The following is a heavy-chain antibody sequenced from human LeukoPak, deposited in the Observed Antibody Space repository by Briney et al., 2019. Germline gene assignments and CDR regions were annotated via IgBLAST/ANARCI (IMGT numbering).Heavy chain of an antibody. CDR1: GFTFSSYS. CDR3: VRDDYWRGYYYDY. Sequence: GGSLRLSCAASGFTFSSYSMNWVRQAPGKGLEWVSSISSSSSYIYYADSVKGRFTISRDNAKNSLYLQMNSLRAEDTAVYYCVRDDYWRGYYYDYWGQGALVTVSS. D-gene: IGHD3-3*01. CDR2: ISSSSSYI. V-gene: IGHV3-21*01. J-gene: IGHJ4*02.